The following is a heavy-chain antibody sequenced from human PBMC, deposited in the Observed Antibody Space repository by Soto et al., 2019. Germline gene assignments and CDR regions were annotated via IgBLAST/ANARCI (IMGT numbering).Heavy chain of an antibody. CDR2: IIPIFGTA. CDR1: GGTFSSYA. J-gene: IGHJ5*02. Sequence: QVQLVQSGAEVKKPGSSVKVSCKASGGTFSSYAISWVRQAPGQGLEWMGGIIPIFGTANYAQKFQGRVTITADESTSTAYMELSSLRSEDTAVYYCARGQPLVVVAATLSWFDPWGQGTLVTVSS. CDR3: ARGQPLVVVAATLSWFDP. D-gene: IGHD2-15*01. V-gene: IGHV1-69*01.